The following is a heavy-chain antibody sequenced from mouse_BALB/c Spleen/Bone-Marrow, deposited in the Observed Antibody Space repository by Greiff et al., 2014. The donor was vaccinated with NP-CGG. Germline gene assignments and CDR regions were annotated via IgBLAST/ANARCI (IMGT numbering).Heavy chain of an antibody. CDR1: GFNIKDTY. Sequence: EVQLQQSGAELVKPGASVKLSCTASGFNIKDTYMHWVKQRPEQGLEWIGRIDPANGNTKYDPKFQGKATITADTSSNTAYLQLSSQTSEDTAVYYCARWEYHAMDYWGQGTSVTVSS. J-gene: IGHJ4*01. CDR2: IDPANGNT. CDR3: ARWEYHAMDY. V-gene: IGHV14-3*02. D-gene: IGHD4-1*01.